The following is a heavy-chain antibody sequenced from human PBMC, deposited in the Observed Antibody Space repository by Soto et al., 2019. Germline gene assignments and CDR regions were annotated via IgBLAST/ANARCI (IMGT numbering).Heavy chain of an antibody. Sequence: QVQLQQWGAGLLKPSETLYLTCAVYGGSFSGYYWSWIRQPPGKGLEWIGESNQSGSTNYNPSLKRPVTIAVDTSKKQFALELSSVTAADTAVYYCARVRGREYSSSSGGMDVWGQGTTVTVCS. CDR1: GGSFSGYY. D-gene: IGHD6-6*01. CDR3: ARVRGREYSSSSGGMDV. V-gene: IGHV4-34*01. J-gene: IGHJ6*02. CDR2: SNQSGST.